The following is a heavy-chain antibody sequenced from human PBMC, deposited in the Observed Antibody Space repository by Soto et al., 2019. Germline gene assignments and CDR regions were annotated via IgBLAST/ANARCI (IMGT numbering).Heavy chain of an antibody. J-gene: IGHJ4*02. CDR3: TSQYCGGDCYSL. CDR2: IKSKTDGGTT. D-gene: IGHD2-21*02. V-gene: IGHV3-15*07. Sequence: EVQLVESGGGLVKPGGSLRLSCAASGFTFSNAWMNWVRQAPGKGLEWVGRIKSKTDGGTTDYAAPVKGRFTISRDDSKNALYLQMNSLKTEDTAVYYCTSQYCGGDCYSLCGQGTLVTVSS. CDR1: GFTFSNAW.